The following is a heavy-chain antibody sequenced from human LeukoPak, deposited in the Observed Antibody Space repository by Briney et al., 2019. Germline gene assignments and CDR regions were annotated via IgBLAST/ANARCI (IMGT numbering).Heavy chain of an antibody. CDR2: ISGSGGST. D-gene: IGHD6-19*01. CDR1: GFTFSSYD. Sequence: GGSLRLSCAASGFTFSSYDMSWVRQAPGKGLEWVSAISGSGGSTYYADSVKGRFTISRDNAKNSLYLQMNSLRAEDTAVYYCARDLTGWHGPKYYFDYWGQGTLVTVSS. V-gene: IGHV3-23*01. J-gene: IGHJ4*02. CDR3: ARDLTGWHGPKYYFDY.